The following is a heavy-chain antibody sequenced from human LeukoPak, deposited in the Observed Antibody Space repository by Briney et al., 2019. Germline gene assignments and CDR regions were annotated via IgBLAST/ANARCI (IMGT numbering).Heavy chain of an antibody. D-gene: IGHD5/OR15-5a*01. CDR1: GGSISSSSYY. V-gene: IGHV4-39*01. Sequence: SETLSLTCTVSGGSISSSSYYWGWIRQPPGKGQEWIGSIYYSGSTYYNPSLKSRVTISVDTSKNQFSLKLSSVTAADTAVYYCARRRGSVLRHFDYWGQGTLVTVSS. CDR2: IYYSGST. J-gene: IGHJ4*02. CDR3: ARRRGSVLRHFDY.